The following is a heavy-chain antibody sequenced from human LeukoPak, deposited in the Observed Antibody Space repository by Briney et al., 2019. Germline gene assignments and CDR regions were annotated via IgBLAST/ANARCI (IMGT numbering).Heavy chain of an antibody. D-gene: IGHD2-15*01. Sequence: SETLSLTCTVSGGSISSSGYYWGWIRQPPGKGLEWIGGIYYSGSTYYNPSLKSRVTISVDTSKNQFSLKLSSVTAADTAVYYCASQWVVVVAATRLNWFDPWGQGTLVTVSS. CDR2: IYYSGST. CDR1: GGSISSSGYY. V-gene: IGHV4-39*01. CDR3: ASQWVVVVAATRLNWFDP. J-gene: IGHJ5*02.